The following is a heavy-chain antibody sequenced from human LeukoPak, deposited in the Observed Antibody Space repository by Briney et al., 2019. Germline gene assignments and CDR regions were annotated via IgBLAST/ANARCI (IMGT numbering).Heavy chain of an antibody. J-gene: IGHJ4*02. CDR1: DGSFSGYY. CDR2: INHSGST. V-gene: IGHV4-34*01. Sequence: SETLTLTCAVYDGSFSGYYWSWIRQPPGKGLEWIGEINHSGSTNYNPSLKSRVTISVDTSKNQFSLKLSSVTAADTAVYYCARRNSSSPGDYWGQGTLVTVSS. D-gene: IGHD6-6*01. CDR3: ARRNSSSPGDY.